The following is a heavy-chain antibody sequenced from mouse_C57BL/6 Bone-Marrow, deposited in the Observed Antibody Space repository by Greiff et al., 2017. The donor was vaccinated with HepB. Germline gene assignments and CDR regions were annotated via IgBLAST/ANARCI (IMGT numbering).Heavy chain of an antibody. Sequence: QVQLKQSGPELVKPGASVKISCKASGYAFSSSWMNWVKQRPGKGLEWIGRIYPGDGDTNYNGKFKGKATLTADKSSSTAYMQLSSLTSEDSAVYFCARSSSHYYAMGYWGQGTSVTVSS. CDR1: GYAFSSSW. CDR2: IYPGDGDT. D-gene: IGHD1-1*01. CDR3: ARSSSHYYAMGY. J-gene: IGHJ4*01. V-gene: IGHV1-82*01.